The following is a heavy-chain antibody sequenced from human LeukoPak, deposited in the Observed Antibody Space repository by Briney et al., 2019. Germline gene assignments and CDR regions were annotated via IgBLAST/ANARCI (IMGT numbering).Heavy chain of an antibody. V-gene: IGHV4-59*08. D-gene: IGHD2-15*01. CDR2: VHYSGST. Sequence: SETLSLTCSVSGGSISTYYWSWIRQPPGKGLEWIAWVHYSGSTNYNPSLKSRVTISLDTSKNQFSLKLSSVTAADTAVYHCAKFASVAGGTNWFDAWGQGTLVTVSA. J-gene: IGHJ5*02. CDR1: GGSISTYY. CDR3: AKFASVAGGTNWFDA.